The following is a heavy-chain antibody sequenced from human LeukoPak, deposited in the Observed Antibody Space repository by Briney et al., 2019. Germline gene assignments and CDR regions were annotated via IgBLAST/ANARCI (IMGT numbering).Heavy chain of an antibody. V-gene: IGHV3-11*01. CDR3: ARSSSSWPTTPV. Sequence: GGSLRLSCAASGFTFSDYYMSWIRQAPGKGLEWVSYISSSGSTIYYADSVKGRFTISSHNAKNSLYLQMNSLRAEDTAVYYCARSSSSWPTTPVWGQGTTVTVSS. J-gene: IGHJ6*02. D-gene: IGHD6-13*01. CDR1: GFTFSDYY. CDR2: ISSSGSTI.